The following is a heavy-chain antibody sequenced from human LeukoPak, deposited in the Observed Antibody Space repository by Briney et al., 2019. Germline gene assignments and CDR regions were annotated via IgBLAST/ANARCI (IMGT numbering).Heavy chain of an antibody. Sequence: PSETLSLTCTVSGGSISSYYWSWIRQPPGKGLEWIGYIYYSGSTNYNPSLKSRVTISVDTSKNQFSLKLSSVTAADTAVYYCAREDPYPYYYGSGSYYPTLLDYWGQGTLVTVSS. J-gene: IGHJ4*02. V-gene: IGHV4-59*01. D-gene: IGHD3-10*01. CDR1: GGSISSYY. CDR2: IYYSGST. CDR3: AREDPYPYYYGSGSYYPTLLDY.